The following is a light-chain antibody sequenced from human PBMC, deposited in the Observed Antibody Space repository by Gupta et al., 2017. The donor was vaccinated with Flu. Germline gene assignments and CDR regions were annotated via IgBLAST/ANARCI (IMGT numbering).Light chain of an antibody. Sequence: PGERATLSCRASQSVTSNYLAWYQQKPGQTPRLLIYGASSRATGIPDRFSGSGSGTDFTLTVSRLEPEDFAVYYCQQYGSSPRTFGQGTKLEIK. CDR1: QSVTSNY. CDR3: QQYGSSPRT. J-gene: IGKJ2*01. CDR2: GAS. V-gene: IGKV3-20*01.